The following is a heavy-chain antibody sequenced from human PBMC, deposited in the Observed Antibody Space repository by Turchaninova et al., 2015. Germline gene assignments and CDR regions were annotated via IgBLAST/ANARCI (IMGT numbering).Heavy chain of an antibody. Sequence: LQQWGAGLLKPSETLSLTCAVYGGSFSGYYWSWIRQPPGQGLEWIGEINHSGSTNYNPSLKSRVTISVDTSKNQFSLKLRSVTAADTAVYYCARVNSGAAAGTLDYWGQGTLVTVSS. J-gene: IGHJ4*02. CDR1: GGSFSGYY. D-gene: IGHD6-13*01. V-gene: IGHV4-34*01. CDR3: ARVNSGAAAGTLDY. CDR2: INHSGST.